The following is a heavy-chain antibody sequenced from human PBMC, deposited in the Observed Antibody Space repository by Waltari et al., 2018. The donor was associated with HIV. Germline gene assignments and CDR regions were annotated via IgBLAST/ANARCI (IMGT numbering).Heavy chain of an antibody. D-gene: IGHD2-2*01. V-gene: IGHV4-34*01. CDR2: NNHREKR. Sequence: QVRLDQWGTNVLKPSETLTLTCAVYGESFNDHYWTWLRQPPGKGLEWIGANNHREKRYYNPSLGMRLNISVDTSKNQFSLKLASLTAADTATYYCARWGDSLGYYYQMYFFDFWSQGLLVAVSS. CDR1: GESFNDHY. CDR3: ARWGDSLGYYYQMYFFDF. J-gene: IGHJ4*02.